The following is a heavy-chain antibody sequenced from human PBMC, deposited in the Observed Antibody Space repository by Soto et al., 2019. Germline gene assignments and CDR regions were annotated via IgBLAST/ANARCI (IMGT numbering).Heavy chain of an antibody. J-gene: IGHJ4*02. V-gene: IGHV3-23*01. CDR2: ISGSGGST. CDR3: AKDVVRGVIPGNY. CDR1: GFTFSSYA. Sequence: EVQLLESGGGLVQPGGSLRLSYAASGFTFSSYAMSWVRQAPGKGLEWVSAISGSGGSTYYADSVKGRFTISRDNAKNALYLEMNSLRAEDTAVYYCAKDVVRGVIPGNYWGQGTLVTVSS. D-gene: IGHD3-10*01.